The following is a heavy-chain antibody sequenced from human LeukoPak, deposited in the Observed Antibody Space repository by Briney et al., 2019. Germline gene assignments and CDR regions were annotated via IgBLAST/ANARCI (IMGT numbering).Heavy chain of an antibody. J-gene: IGHJ4*02. D-gene: IGHD6-19*01. CDR2: ISSSSTII. Sequence: GGSLRLSCAASGFTFSSYSMNWVRQAPGKGLEWVSYISSSSTIIHYADSVKGRFTISRDNAKNSLYLQMNSLRVEDTAFYYCAKDNRRHYTSGPNPDSLHWGQGALVTVSS. CDR1: GFTFSSYS. V-gene: IGHV3-48*04. CDR3: AKDNRRHYTSGPNPDSLH.